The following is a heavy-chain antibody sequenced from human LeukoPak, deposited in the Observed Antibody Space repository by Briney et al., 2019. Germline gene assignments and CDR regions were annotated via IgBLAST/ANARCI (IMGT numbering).Heavy chain of an antibody. D-gene: IGHD6-13*01. Sequence: PGGSLRLSCAASGFTFSNAWMSWVRQAPGKGLEWVSSISTSSSYIYYADSVKGRFTISRDNAKNSLYLQMNSLRAEDTAVYYCARNPVWAAGTDYWGQGTLVTVSS. J-gene: IGHJ4*02. CDR2: ISTSSSYI. V-gene: IGHV3-21*01. CDR3: ARNPVWAAGTDY. CDR1: GFTFSNAW.